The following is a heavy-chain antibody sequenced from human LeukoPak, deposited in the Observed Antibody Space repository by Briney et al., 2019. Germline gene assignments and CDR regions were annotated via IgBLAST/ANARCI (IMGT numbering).Heavy chain of an antibody. V-gene: IGHV4-34*01. Sequence: SETLSLTCAVYGGSFSGYYWSWIRQPPGKGLERIGEINHSGSTNYNPSLKSRVTISVDTSKNQFSLKLSSVTAADTAVYYCARVVVVTAIRYYFDYWGQGTLVTVSS. CDR3: ARVVVVTAIRYYFDY. D-gene: IGHD2-21*02. J-gene: IGHJ4*02. CDR1: GGSFSGYY. CDR2: INHSGST.